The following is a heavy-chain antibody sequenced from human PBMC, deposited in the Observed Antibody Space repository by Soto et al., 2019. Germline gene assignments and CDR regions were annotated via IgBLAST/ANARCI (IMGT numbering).Heavy chain of an antibody. V-gene: IGHV3-23*01. Sequence: PGGSLRLSCAASGFTFNSYTMAWVRQAPGKGLEWVSSISGSGGSPSYADSVQGRFTISRDNSRNTLSPQMNSLRAEDTATYYCAKARCSGNSRYVPDYWGHGSLVTVSS. J-gene: IGHJ4*01. CDR3: AKARCSGNSRYVPDY. D-gene: IGHD2-15*01. CDR2: ISGSGGSP. CDR1: GFTFNSYT.